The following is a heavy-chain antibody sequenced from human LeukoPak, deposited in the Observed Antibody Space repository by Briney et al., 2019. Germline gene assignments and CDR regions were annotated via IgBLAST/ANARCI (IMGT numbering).Heavy chain of an antibody. D-gene: IGHD5-12*01. J-gene: IGHJ4*02. CDR3: AREDSGYDRSLNY. V-gene: IGHV1-46*01. CDR2: INPSGGST. CDR1: GYTFTSYY. Sequence: GASVKVSCKASGYTFTSYYMHWVRQAPGQGLEWMGIINPSGGSTSYAQKFQGRVTMTRDTSISTAYMELSRLRSDDTAVYYCAREDSGYDRSLNYWGQGTLVTVSS.